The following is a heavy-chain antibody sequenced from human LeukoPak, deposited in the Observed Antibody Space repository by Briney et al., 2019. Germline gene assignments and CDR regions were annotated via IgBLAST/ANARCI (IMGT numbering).Heavy chain of an antibody. CDR2: FYDCGDF. J-gene: IGHJ3*02. D-gene: IGHD1-26*01. Sequence: SQTLSLTCTVSGGSISGHHWTWIRQPPGTGLEWIGYFYDCGDFNYNLFLKSRVTISTDMSNNQFSLRMSSVTAADTAMYYCARLLRPGGRKGDAFDIWGQGTLVTVSS. CDR1: GGSISGHH. V-gene: IGHV4-59*08. CDR3: ARLLRPGGRKGDAFDI.